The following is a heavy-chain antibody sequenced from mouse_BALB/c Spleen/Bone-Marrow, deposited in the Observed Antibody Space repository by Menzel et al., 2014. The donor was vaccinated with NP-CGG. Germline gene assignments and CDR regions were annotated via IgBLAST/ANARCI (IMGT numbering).Heavy chain of an antibody. D-gene: IGHD2-3*01. V-gene: IGHV4-1*02. CDR2: INPDSSTI. Sequence: EVHLVESGGGLVQSGGSLKLSCAASGFDFSGFWMGWVRQAPGKGLEWIGEINPDSSTINYTPSLKDRFIISRDNAKNTLYLQMSKVRSEDTALYYCARLGYYGGFAYWGQGTLVTVSA. CDR3: ARLGYYGGFAY. CDR1: GFDFSGFW. J-gene: IGHJ3*01.